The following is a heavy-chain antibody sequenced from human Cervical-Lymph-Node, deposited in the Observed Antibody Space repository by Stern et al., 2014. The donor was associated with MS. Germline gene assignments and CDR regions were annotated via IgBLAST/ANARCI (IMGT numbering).Heavy chain of an antibody. CDR3: ARGWDGYKQFDY. D-gene: IGHD5-24*01. Sequence: QLQLQESGPGLVKPSGTLSLTCAVSGGSISRSNWWSWVRQPPGKGLEWIGKINHSGRTNYTPSLKSRVTISVDKSKNQFSLKLSSVTAADTAVYYCARGWDGYKQFDYWGQGTLVTVSS. CDR1: GGSISRSNW. V-gene: IGHV4-4*02. CDR2: INHSGRT. J-gene: IGHJ4*02.